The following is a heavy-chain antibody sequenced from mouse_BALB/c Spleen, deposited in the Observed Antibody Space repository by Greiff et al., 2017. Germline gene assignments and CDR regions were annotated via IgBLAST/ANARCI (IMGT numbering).Heavy chain of an antibody. CDR3: AGSTMITNSLFAY. CDR1: GFSLTGYG. V-gene: IGHV2-6-7*01. D-gene: IGHD2-4*01. CDR2: IWGDGST. J-gene: IGHJ3*01. Sequence: QVQLQQSGPGLVAPSQSLSITCTVSGFSLTGYGVNWVRQPPGKGLEWLGMIWGDGSTDYNSALKSRLSISKDNSKSQVFLKMNSLQTDDTARYYCAGSTMITNSLFAYWGQGTLVTVSA.